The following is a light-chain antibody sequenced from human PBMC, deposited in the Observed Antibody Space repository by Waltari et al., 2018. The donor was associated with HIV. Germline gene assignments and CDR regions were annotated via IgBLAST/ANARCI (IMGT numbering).Light chain of an antibody. CDR3: SVYTGTDSLVV. CDR1: SSDIGYYDY. J-gene: IGLJ2*01. V-gene: IGLV2-14*01. CDR2: EVS. Sequence: QSALTQPASVSGSPGQSITMSCTGSSSDIGYYDYVSWYQQYPGKAPKLLIYEVSNRPSWFSTRFSASKSGNTASLTISWLQTEDEADYYCSVYTGTDSLVVFGGGTKLTVL.